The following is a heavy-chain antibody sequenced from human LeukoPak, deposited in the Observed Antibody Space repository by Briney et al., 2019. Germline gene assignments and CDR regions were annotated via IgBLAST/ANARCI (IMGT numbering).Heavy chain of an antibody. CDR2: IYHSGST. V-gene: IGHV4-4*02. CDR3: ARDGRSDYYYDSSGNFDY. CDR1: GGSISSSNW. Sequence: SETLSLTCAVSGGSISSSNWWSWVRQPPGKGLEWIGEIYHSGSTNYNPSLKSRVTISVDKSKNQFSLKLSSVTAADTAVYYCARDGRSDYYYDSSGNFDYWGQGTLVTVSS. J-gene: IGHJ4*02. D-gene: IGHD3-22*01.